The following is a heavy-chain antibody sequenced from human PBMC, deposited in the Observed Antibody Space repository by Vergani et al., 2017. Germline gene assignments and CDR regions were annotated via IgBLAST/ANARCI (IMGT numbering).Heavy chain of an antibody. CDR3: ARVNYGSGSYFDY. CDR2: IWYDGSNK. V-gene: IGHV3-33*01. Sequence: QVQLVESGGGVVQPGRSLRLSCAASGFTFSSYGMHWVRQAPGKGLEWVVVIWYDGSNKYYADSVKGRFTISRDNSKNTLYLQMNSLRAEDTAVYYCARVNYGSGSYFDYWGQGTLVTVSS. J-gene: IGHJ4*02. D-gene: IGHD3-10*01. CDR1: GFTFSSYG.